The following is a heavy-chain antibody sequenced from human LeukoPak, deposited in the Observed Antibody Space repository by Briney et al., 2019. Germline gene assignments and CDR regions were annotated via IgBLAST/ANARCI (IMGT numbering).Heavy chain of an antibody. D-gene: IGHD3-10*01. CDR1: GYTFTSYY. V-gene: IGHV1-46*01. Sequence: ASVKVSCKASGYTFTSYYMHWVRQAPGQGLEWMGIINPSGGSTSYAQKFQGRVTMTRDTSTSTVYMELSSLRSEDTAVYYCARDRTAEGSGSYYNPLDSWGQGTLVTVSS. CDR3: ARDRTAEGSGSYYNPLDS. J-gene: IGHJ4*02. CDR2: INPSGGST.